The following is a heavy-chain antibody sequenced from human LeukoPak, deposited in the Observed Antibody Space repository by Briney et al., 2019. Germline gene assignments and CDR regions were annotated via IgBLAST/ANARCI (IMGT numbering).Heavy chain of an antibody. CDR3: AKDLRYSGTYTGFDY. CDR2: ISGSAHST. D-gene: IGHD1-26*01. J-gene: IGHJ4*02. CDR1: GFTFNTYA. Sequence: PGGSLRLSCAASGFTFNTYAMSWVRQAPGKGLEWVSAISGSAHSTHYADSVKGRFTISRDNSKNTVYLQMNSLRAEDTAIYYCAKDLRYSGTYTGFDYWGQGTLVTVFS. V-gene: IGHV3-23*01.